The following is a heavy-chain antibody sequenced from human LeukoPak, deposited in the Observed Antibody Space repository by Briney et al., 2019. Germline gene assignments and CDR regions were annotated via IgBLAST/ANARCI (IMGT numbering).Heavy chain of an antibody. J-gene: IGHJ4*02. V-gene: IGHV4-38-2*01. Sequence: PSETLSLTCAVSGYSISSGYYWGWIRQPPGKGLEWIGSIYHSGSTNYNPSLKSRVTISVDTSKNQFSLKLSSVTAADTAVYYCASYYYDSSGLDYWGQGTLVTVSS. D-gene: IGHD3-22*01. CDR2: IYHSGST. CDR3: ASYYYDSSGLDY. CDR1: GYSISSGYY.